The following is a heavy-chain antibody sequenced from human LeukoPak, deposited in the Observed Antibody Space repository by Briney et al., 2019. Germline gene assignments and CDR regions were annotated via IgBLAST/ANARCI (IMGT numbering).Heavy chain of an antibody. J-gene: IGHJ3*02. D-gene: IGHD2-2*01. CDR3: ARGRTSGRRMPTTWGAFDI. CDR2: IIPILGIA. Sequence: GASVRVSCKASGYTFTGYYMHWVRQAPGQGLEWMGRIIPILGIANYAQKFQGRVTITADKSTSTAYMELSSLRSEDTAVYYCARGRTSGRRMPTTWGAFDIWGQGTMVTVSS. V-gene: IGHV1-69*04. CDR1: GYTFTGYY.